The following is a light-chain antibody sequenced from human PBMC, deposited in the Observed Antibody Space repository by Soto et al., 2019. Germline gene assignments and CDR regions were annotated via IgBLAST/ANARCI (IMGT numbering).Light chain of an antibody. Sequence: QSALTQPASVSGSPGQSIAISCTGTSSDVDGYNYVSWYQHHPGKAPKLMIYDVSSRPSGVSNRFSGSKSGNTASLTISGLQAEDKADYYCISYTTISTYVFGTGTKLTVL. J-gene: IGLJ1*01. V-gene: IGLV2-14*03. CDR3: ISYTTISTYV. CDR2: DVS. CDR1: SSDVDGYNY.